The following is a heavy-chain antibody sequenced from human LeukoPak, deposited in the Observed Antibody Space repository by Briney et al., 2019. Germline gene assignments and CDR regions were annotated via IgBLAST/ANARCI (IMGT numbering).Heavy chain of an antibody. CDR1: GGSISSGGYS. J-gene: IGHJ3*02. CDR2: IYHSGST. V-gene: IGHV4-30-2*01. Sequence: SETLSLTCAVSGGSISSGGYSWSWIRQPPGTGLEWIGYIYHSGSTYYNPSLKSRVTISVDRSKNQFSLKLSSVTAADTAVYYCARGKYSSGYYSEPDAFDIWGQGTMVTVSS. CDR3: ARGKYSSGYYSEPDAFDI. D-gene: IGHD3-22*01.